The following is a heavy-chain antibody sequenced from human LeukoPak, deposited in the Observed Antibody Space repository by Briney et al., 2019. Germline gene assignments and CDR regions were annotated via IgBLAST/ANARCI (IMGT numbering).Heavy chain of an antibody. V-gene: IGHV3-21*01. CDR1: GFTFSSYS. J-gene: IGHJ6*03. D-gene: IGHD3-22*01. Sequence: GGSLRLSCAASGFTFSSYSMNWVRQAPGKGLESVSSISSSSSYIYYADSVKGRFTISRDNAKNSLYLQMNSLRAEDTAVYYCARANYDSSGYLYYYYMDVWGKGTTVTVSS. CDR3: ARANYDSSGYLYYYYMDV. CDR2: ISSSSSYI.